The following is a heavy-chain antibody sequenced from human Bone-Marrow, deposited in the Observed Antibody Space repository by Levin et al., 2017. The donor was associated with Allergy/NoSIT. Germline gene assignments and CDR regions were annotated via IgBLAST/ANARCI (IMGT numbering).Heavy chain of an antibody. CDR1: GGTFSSYA. CDR3: AREGGYSYGVPQKDPHENAHKVQNNWCDP. CDR2: IIPIFGTA. D-gene: IGHD5-18*01. V-gene: IGHV1-69*13. Sequence: SVKVSCKASGGTFSSYAISWVRQAPGQGLEWMGGIIPIFGTANYAQKFQGRVTITADESTSTAYMELSSLRSEDTAVYYCAREGGYSYGVPQKDPHENAHKVQNNWCDPWGQGTLVTVSS. J-gene: IGHJ5*02.